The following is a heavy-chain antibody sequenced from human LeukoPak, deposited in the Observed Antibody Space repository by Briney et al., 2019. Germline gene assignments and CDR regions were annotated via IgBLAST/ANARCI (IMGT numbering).Heavy chain of an antibody. CDR1: GFTFSNAW. CDR3: RLELYSLGAFDI. Sequence: GGSLRLSCAASGFTFSNAWMSWVRQAPGKGLEWVGRIKSKTDGGTIDYAAPVKGGFTISRDDSKNMLYLQMNSLKTEDTAVYYCRLELYSLGAFDIWGQGTMVTVSS. J-gene: IGHJ3*02. V-gene: IGHV3-15*01. CDR2: IKSKTDGGTI. D-gene: IGHD1-7*01.